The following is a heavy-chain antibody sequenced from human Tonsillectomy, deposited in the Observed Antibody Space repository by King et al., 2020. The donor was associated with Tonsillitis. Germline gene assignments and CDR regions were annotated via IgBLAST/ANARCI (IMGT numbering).Heavy chain of an antibody. D-gene: IGHD3-16*01. CDR3: ARPRHYDYVWGSPYYFDY. CDR2: IYPGDSDT. J-gene: IGHJ4*02. V-gene: IGHV5-51*01. Sequence: VQLVESGAEVKKPGESLKISCKGSGYSFTSYWIGWVRQTPGKGLEWMGIIYPGDSDTRYSPSFQGQVTISADKSISTAYLQWSSLKASDTAMYYCARPRHYDYVWGSPYYFDYWGQGTLVTVSS. CDR1: GYSFTSYW.